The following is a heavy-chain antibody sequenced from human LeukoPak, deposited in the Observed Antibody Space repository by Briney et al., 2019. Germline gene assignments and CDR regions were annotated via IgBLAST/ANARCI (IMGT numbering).Heavy chain of an antibody. V-gene: IGHV5-51*01. CDR2: IYPGDSDT. CDR3: ARGLTGALPFFDY. CDR1: GYTFTTYW. Sequence: GESLKISCKGSGYTFTTYWIGWVRQMPGKGLEWMGIIYPGDSDTRYSPSFQGQVTISADKSISTAYLQWSSLKASDTAMYYCARGLTGALPFFDYWGQGTLVTVSS. D-gene: IGHD7-27*01. J-gene: IGHJ4*02.